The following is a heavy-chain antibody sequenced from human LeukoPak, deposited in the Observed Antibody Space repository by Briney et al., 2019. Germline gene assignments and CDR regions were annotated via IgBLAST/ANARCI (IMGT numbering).Heavy chain of an antibody. V-gene: IGHV1-69*13. D-gene: IGHD3-22*01. Sequence: SVKVSCKASGGTFGSYAISWVRQAPGQGLEWMGGIIPIFGTANYAQKFQGRVTITADESTSTAYMELSSLRSEDTAVYYCAREMPSKDSSGYVFDYWGQGTLVTVSS. CDR3: AREMPSKDSSGYVFDY. CDR1: GGTFGSYA. CDR2: IIPIFGTA. J-gene: IGHJ4*02.